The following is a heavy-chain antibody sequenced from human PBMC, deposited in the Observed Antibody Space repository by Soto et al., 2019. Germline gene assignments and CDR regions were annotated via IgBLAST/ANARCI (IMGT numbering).Heavy chain of an antibody. CDR1: GLTFSNYA. CDR2: MSGSGAGT. Sequence: PGGSLRLSCAASGLTFSNYAMSWVRQAPGKGLEWVSAMSGSGAGTYYAASVKGRFTISRDNSKNTLYLQMNSLRAEDTAVYYCAKGGFFGVVISFDYWGQGALVTVSS. J-gene: IGHJ4*02. CDR3: AKGGFFGVVISFDY. V-gene: IGHV3-23*01. D-gene: IGHD3-3*01.